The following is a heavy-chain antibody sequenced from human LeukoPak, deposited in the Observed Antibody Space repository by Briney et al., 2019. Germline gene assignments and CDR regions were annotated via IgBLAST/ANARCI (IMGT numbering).Heavy chain of an antibody. CDR3: AREGAAARGRYYFDY. Sequence: SEALSLTCTVSGGSISRNTYYWSWIRQPPGKGLERIGYVFYSGSTYYNPSLKSRVTISVDTSKNQFSLKLSSVTAADTAVYYCAREGAAARGRYYFDYWGQGTLVTVSS. J-gene: IGHJ4*02. CDR2: VFYSGST. D-gene: IGHD6-6*01. CDR1: GGSISRNTYY. V-gene: IGHV4-30-4*01.